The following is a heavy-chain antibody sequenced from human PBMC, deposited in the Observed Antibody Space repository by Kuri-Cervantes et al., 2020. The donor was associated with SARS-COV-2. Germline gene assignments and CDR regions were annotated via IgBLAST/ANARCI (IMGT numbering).Heavy chain of an antibody. CDR3: ARVRGDYVP. D-gene: IGHD3-16*01. J-gene: IGHJ5*02. CDR1: GFIFSDYA. V-gene: IGHV3-30*14. CDR2: ISYDGRNT. Sequence: GGSLRLSCEASGFIFSDYAIDWVRQAPGKGLEWVAIISYDGRNTKFADSVKGRFTVSRDNSKNVVYLQMNSLRAEDTAVYYCARVRGDYVPWGQGTLVTVSS.